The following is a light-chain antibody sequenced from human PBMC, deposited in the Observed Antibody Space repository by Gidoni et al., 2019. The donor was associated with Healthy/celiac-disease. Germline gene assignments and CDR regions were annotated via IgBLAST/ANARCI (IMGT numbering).Light chain of an antibody. CDR2: AAS. Sequence: DIQMTQPPSSLSASVGDRVTITCRASQSISSHLNWYQQKPGKAPKLLIYAASSLQSGVPSRFSGSGSGTDFTLTISSLQPEDFATYYCQQSYSTPPKFGQGTKVEIK. J-gene: IGKJ1*01. CDR1: QSISSH. V-gene: IGKV1-39*01. CDR3: QQSYSTPPK.